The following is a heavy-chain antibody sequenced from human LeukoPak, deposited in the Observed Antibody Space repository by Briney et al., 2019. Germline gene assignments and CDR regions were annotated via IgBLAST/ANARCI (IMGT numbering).Heavy chain of an antibody. D-gene: IGHD6-13*01. CDR3: ARHIVPFIVAPVTSFNY. CDR2: IYPGDSDT. J-gene: IGHJ4*02. Sequence: GESLKISCKGSGYSFTNYWIGWVRQMPGKGLEWMGIIYPGDSDTRYSPSFQGQVTISADKSISTAYLQWSSLRASDTAMYYCARHIVPFIVAPVTSFNYWGQGTLATVSS. CDR1: GYSFTNYW. V-gene: IGHV5-51*01.